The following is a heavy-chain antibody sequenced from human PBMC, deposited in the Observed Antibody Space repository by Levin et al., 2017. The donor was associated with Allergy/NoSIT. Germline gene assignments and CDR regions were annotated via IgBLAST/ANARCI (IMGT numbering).Heavy chain of an antibody. CDR2: IYYSGST. CDR1: GGSISSYY. V-gene: IGHV4-59*01. D-gene: IGHD3-22*01. J-gene: IGHJ6*02. Sequence: SETLSLTCTVSGGSISSYYWSWIRQPPGKGLEWIGYIYYSGSTNYNPSLKSRVTISADTSKNQFSLRLSSVTAADTAVYYCARASNGYFPYYYAMDVWGQGTTVTVSS. CDR3: ARASNGYFPYYYAMDV.